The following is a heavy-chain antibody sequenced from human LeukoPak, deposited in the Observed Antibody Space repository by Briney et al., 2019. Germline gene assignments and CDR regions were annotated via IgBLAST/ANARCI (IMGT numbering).Heavy chain of an antibody. CDR1: GGSIRGGYY. V-gene: IGHV4-34*01. D-gene: IGHD6-19*01. Sequence: SETLSLTCGVYGGSIRGGYYWSWIRQPPGEGLEWIGEINHRGSTNYNPSPKSRVTTSVDTSKNQFSLKVTSVTAADTAMYFCARSVAGYFDYWGQGTLVTVSS. CDR3: ARSVAGYFDY. CDR2: INHRGST. J-gene: IGHJ4*02.